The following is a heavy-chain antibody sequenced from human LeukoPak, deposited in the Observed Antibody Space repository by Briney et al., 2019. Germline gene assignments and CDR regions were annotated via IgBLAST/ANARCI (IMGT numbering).Heavy chain of an antibody. V-gene: IGHV3-7*01. J-gene: IGHJ5*02. CDR3: ARGVGWFDP. D-gene: IGHD3-3*01. CDR2: IKEDGSEK. Sequence: PGGSLRLSCAGSGFSFTSHWMSWVRQAPAKGLEWVANIKEDGSEKYCVDSVKGRFTISRDNAKNSLSLQMNSLRAEGTAVYYCARGVGWFDPWGQGTLVTVSS. CDR1: GFSFTSHW.